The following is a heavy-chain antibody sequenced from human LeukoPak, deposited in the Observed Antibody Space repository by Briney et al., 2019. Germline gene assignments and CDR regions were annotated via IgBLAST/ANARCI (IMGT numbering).Heavy chain of an antibody. V-gene: IGHV1-2*02. CDR2: IDPNSGCT. CDR3: ARASYSGGYY. Sequence: ASVNVSFKSSVYIFTGYYMHWVRQPPGQGLEGMGWIDPNSGCTNYAQKFRGSVTMSRDTYISTDYMELSRLTSDDTAVYYCARASYSGGYYWGQGPLVIVSS. D-gene: IGHD6-19*01. J-gene: IGHJ4*02. CDR1: VYIFTGYY.